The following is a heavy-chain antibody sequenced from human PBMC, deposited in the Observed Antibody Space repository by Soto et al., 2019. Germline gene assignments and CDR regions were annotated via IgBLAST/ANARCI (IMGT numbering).Heavy chain of an antibody. CDR1: GFPFCSYI. V-gene: IGHV3-21*06. CDR3: ARDSDSYGHVFDY. J-gene: IGHJ4*02. Sequence: PGGSLSLSCAASGFPFCSYIMNWVRQAPGKGLEWVSSISSSSSYIYYADSVKGRFTISRDNARNSVYLQMNSLRDEDTAVYYCARDSDSYGHVFDYWGQGTLVTVSS. D-gene: IGHD5-18*01. CDR2: ISSSSSYI.